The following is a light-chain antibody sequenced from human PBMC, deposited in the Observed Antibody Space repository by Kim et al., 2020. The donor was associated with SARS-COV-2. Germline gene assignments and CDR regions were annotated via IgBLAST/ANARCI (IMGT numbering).Light chain of an antibody. CDR2: GKN. Sequence: SSELTQDPAVSVALGQTVRITCQGDSLRTYYASWYQQRPGQAPVLVLYGKNYRPSGIPDRFSGSSSGNTASLTVTGAQAVDEADYYCNSRDNSGDHVVFGGGTQLTVL. CDR1: SLRTYY. J-gene: IGLJ2*01. CDR3: NSRDNSGDHVV. V-gene: IGLV3-19*01.